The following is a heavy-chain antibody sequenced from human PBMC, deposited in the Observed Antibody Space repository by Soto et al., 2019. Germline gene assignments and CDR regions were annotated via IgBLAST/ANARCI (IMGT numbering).Heavy chain of an antibody. Sequence: SETLSLTCAVAGGSFSTYHWSWIRQPPGKGLEWIGEVDHGGNTNYNPSLKNRVTISVDTSKNQFSLKLTSVTAADTAVYFCVASGTFRLPIFDHWGQGALVTVSS. CDR2: VDHGGNT. CDR1: GGSFSTYH. CDR3: VASGTFRLPIFDH. V-gene: IGHV4-34*01. D-gene: IGHD3-9*01. J-gene: IGHJ4*02.